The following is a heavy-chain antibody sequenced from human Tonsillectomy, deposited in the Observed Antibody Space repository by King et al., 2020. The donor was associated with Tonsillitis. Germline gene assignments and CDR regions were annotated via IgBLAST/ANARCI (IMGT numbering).Heavy chain of an antibody. V-gene: IGHV4-59*01. J-gene: IGHJ4*02. D-gene: IGHD1-26*01. CDR1: GGSISSYY. Sequence: VQLQESGPGLVKPSETLSLTCTVSGGSISSYYWSWIRQPPGKGLEWIGYIYYSGSTNYNPSLKSRVTISVDTSKNQFSLKLGSVTAADTAVYYCARLDVVGATYFDYWGQGTLVTVSS. CDR2: IYYSGST. CDR3: ARLDVVGATYFDY.